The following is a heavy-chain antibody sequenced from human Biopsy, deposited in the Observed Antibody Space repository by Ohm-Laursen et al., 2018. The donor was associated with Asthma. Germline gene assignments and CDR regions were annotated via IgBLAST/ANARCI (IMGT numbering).Heavy chain of an antibody. CDR3: PKDVFPGWELRRGPDY. J-gene: IGHJ4*02. CDR2: ISSDGHNK. D-gene: IGHD1-26*01. CDR1: GFVFSQSG. V-gene: IGHV3-30*18. Sequence: SSLRLSCSASGFVFSQSGMHWVRQAPGKGLEWVALISSDGHNKYYKDSVKGRFTISRDNSKLRLYLEINSLRVEDTAVYYCPKDVFPGWELRRGPDYWGQGTLVTVSS.